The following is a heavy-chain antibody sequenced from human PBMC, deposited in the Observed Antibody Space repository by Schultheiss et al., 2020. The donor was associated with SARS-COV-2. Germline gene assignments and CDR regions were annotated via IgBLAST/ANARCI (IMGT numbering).Heavy chain of an antibody. CDR2: IGGGEGRA. V-gene: IGHV3-23*01. J-gene: IGHJ4*02. CDR1: GFIFSDYA. D-gene: IGHD5-24*01. CDR3: VKDAIARDGRMYFFDY. Sequence: GGSLRLSCAASGFIFSDYAMNWVRQAPGKGLEWVSHIGGGEGRAYYADSVKGRFTSSRDDSRATLYLHMNSLRIEDTAVYYCVKDAIARDGRMYFFDYWGQGILVTVSS.